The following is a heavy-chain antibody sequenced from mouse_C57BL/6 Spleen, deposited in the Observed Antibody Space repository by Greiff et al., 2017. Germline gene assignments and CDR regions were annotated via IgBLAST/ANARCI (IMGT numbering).Heavy chain of an antibody. CDR2: IRNKANGYTT. D-gene: IGHD2-5*01. Sequence: EVQVVESGGGLVQPGGSLSLSCAASGFTFTDYYMSWVRQPPGKALEWLGFIRNKANGYTTEYSASVKGRFTISRDNSQSILYLQMNALRAEDSATYYCARPAYYSNYVWYFDVWGTGTTVTVSS. J-gene: IGHJ1*03. CDR3: ARPAYYSNYVWYFDV. CDR1: GFTFTDYY. V-gene: IGHV7-3*01.